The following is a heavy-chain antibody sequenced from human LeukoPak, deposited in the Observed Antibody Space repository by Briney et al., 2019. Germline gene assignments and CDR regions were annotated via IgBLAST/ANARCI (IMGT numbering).Heavy chain of an antibody. J-gene: IGHJ3*02. Sequence: PSETLSLTCAVSGGSICSGGYSWSWIRQPPGKGLEWIGYIYHSGSTYYNPSLKSRVTISVDRSKNQFSLKLSSVTAADTAVYYCARGPGDLGAFDIWGQGTMVTVSS. CDR2: IYHSGST. CDR3: ARGPGDLGAFDI. CDR1: GGSICSGGYS. D-gene: IGHD7-27*01. V-gene: IGHV4-30-2*01.